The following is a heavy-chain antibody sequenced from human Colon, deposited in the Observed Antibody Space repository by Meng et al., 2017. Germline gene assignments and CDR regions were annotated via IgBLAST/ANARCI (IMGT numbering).Heavy chain of an antibody. D-gene: IGHD1-26*01. CDR1: GGSVSSPSYY. CDR2: VYYTGSA. CDR3: ARGRGSYSSIDF. Sequence: QVKLQGPGPRLVRPSGTLSLPCTLSGGSVSSPSYYWSWIRQTPGKGLEWIGYVYYTGSANYNPSLKSRVTISVDTSKNHFSLNLTSVTAADTAVYYCARGRGSYSSIDFWGQGTLVTVSS. J-gene: IGHJ4*02. V-gene: IGHV4-61*03.